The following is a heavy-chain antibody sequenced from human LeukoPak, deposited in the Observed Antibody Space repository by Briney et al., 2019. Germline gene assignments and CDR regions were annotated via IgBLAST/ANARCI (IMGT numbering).Heavy chain of an antibody. V-gene: IGHV3-23*01. Sequence: GGSLRLSCAASGFTFSSYGMSWVRQAPGKGLEWVSAISGSGGSTYYADSVKGRFTISRDNSKNTLYLQMNSLRAEDTAVYYCAKAGYYYDSSGYYFDYWGQGTLVTVSS. D-gene: IGHD3-22*01. J-gene: IGHJ4*02. CDR3: AKAGYYYDSSGYYFDY. CDR2: ISGSGGST. CDR1: GFTFSSYG.